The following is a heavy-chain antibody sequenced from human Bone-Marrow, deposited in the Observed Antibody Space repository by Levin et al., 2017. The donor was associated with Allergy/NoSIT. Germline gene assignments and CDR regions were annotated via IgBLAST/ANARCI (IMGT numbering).Heavy chain of an antibody. CDR1: GGTFSSYA. J-gene: IGHJ4*02. D-gene: IGHD3-22*01. CDR2: IIPIFGTA. Sequence: GASVKVSCKASGGTFSSYAISWVRQAPGQGLEWMGGIIPIFGTANYAQKFQGRVTITADKSTSTAYMELSSLRSEDTAVYYCARTPRSGYYYDYWGQGTLVTVSS. CDR3: ARTPRSGYYYDY. V-gene: IGHV1-69*06.